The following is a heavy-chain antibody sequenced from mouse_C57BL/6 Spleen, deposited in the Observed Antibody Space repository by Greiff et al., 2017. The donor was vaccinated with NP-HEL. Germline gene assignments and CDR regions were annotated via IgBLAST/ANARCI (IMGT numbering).Heavy chain of an antibody. CDR3: TVDSSGYGAWVAY. D-gene: IGHD3-2*02. CDR2: IDPETGGT. CDR1: GYTFTDYE. J-gene: IGHJ3*01. V-gene: IGHV1-15*01. Sequence: VQLQQSGAELVRPGASVTLSCKASGYTFTDYEMHWVKQTPVHGLEWIGAIDPETGGTAYNQKFKGKAILTADKSSSTAYMELRSLTSEDSAVYYCTVDSSGYGAWVAYWGQGTLVTVSA.